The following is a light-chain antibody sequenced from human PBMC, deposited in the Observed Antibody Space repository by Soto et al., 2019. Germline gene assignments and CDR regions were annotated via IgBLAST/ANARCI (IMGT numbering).Light chain of an antibody. J-gene: IGKJ1*01. CDR1: QTISTW. CDR3: QQYNSSSRT. CDR2: DAS. Sequence: NHLAPFHSALISTIRNRVTITCRASQTISTWLEWYQQKPGKAPELLIYDASTLEGGVPSRFSGSGSGTEFSLTITSLQPDDFEPFYCQQYNSSSRTFGQGTKVDIK. V-gene: IGKV1-5*01.